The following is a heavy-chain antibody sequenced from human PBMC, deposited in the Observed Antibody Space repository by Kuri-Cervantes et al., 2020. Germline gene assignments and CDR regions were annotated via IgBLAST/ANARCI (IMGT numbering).Heavy chain of an antibody. J-gene: IGHJ4*02. CDR3: ATGDGDYGDPWGY. CDR1: GGSFSGYY. V-gene: IGHV4-34*01. CDR2: MNHSGST. D-gene: IGHD4-17*01. Sequence: SETLSLTCAVYGGSFSGYYWTWVRQPPGKGLEWIGEMNHSGSTNYNPSLKSRVTISVETSKNQFSLNLSSVTAADTAVYYCATGDGDYGDPWGYWGQGTLVTVSS.